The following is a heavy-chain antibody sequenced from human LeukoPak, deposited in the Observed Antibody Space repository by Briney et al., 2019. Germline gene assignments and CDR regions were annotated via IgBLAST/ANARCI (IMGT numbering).Heavy chain of an antibody. Sequence: PGGSLRLSCAASGFTFSSYGMHWVRQAPGKGLEWVAVISYDGSNKYYADSVKGRFTISRDNSKNTLYLQMNGLRAEDTAVYYCATVYYYDSSGYYAPDYWGQGTLVTVSS. J-gene: IGHJ4*02. CDR2: ISYDGSNK. CDR3: ATVYYYDSSGYYAPDY. V-gene: IGHV3-30*03. D-gene: IGHD3-22*01. CDR1: GFTFSSYG.